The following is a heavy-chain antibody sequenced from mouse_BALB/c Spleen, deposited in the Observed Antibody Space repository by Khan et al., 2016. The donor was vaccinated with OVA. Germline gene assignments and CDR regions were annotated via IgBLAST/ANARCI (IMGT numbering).Heavy chain of an antibody. CDR2: ISYSGNT. CDR3: ARIYGVDFDY. D-gene: IGHD1-1*01. Sequence: EVQLQESEPGLVKPSQSLSLTGTVTGYSSTSDYAWNWIRQFPGNKLDWMGYISYSGNTKYNPSLKSRISTSRDTSKNQFFLKLNSVTTEDTATYYCARIYGVDFDYWGQGTTLTVSS. V-gene: IGHV3-2*02. CDR1: GYSSTSDYA. J-gene: IGHJ2*01.